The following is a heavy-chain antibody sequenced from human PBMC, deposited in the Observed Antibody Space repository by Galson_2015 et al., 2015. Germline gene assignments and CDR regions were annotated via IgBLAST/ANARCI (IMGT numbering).Heavy chain of an antibody. CDR2: ISYDGSNK. D-gene: IGHD2-2*02. V-gene: IGHV3-30*03. CDR3: ARDYCSSTSCYSDY. J-gene: IGHJ4*02. CDR1: GFTFSSYG. Sequence: SLRLSCAASGFTFSSYGMHWVRQAPGKGLEWVAVISYDGSNKYYADSVKGRFTISRDNSKNTLYLQMNSLRVEDTAVYYCARDYCSSTSCYSDYWGQGTLVTVSS.